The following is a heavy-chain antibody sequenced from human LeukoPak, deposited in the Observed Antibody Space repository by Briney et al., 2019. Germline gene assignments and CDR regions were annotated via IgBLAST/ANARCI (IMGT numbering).Heavy chain of an antibody. J-gene: IGHJ5*02. Sequence: PGRSLRLSCAASGFTFSSYGMHWVRQAPGKGLEWVAVISYDGSNKYYADSVKGRFTISRDNSKNTLYLQMNSLRAEDTAIYYCAKGGDYSGSYWSNEAWGQGTLVTVSS. V-gene: IGHV3-30*18. CDR3: AKGGDYSGSYWSNEA. CDR2: ISYDGSNK. CDR1: GFTFSSYG. D-gene: IGHD1-26*01.